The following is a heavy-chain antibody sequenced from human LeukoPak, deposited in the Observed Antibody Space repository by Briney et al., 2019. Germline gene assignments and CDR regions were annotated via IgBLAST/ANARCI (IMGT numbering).Heavy chain of an antibody. D-gene: IGHD3-3*01. CDR3: ARGLYDFWSGYDTGNTY. CDR1: GFTFNSYS. V-gene: IGHV3-21*01. Sequence: PGGSLRLSCAASGFTFNSYSMNWVRQAPGKGLEWVSSISSSSSYIYYADSVKGRFTISRDNAKNSLYLQMNSLRAEDTAVYYCARGLYDFWSGYDTGNTYWGQGTLVTVSS. J-gene: IGHJ4*02. CDR2: ISSSSSYI.